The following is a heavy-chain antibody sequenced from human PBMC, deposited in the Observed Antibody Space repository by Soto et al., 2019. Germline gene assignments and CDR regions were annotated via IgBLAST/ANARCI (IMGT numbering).Heavy chain of an antibody. D-gene: IGHD2-21*02. J-gene: IGHJ4*02. CDR1: GFTFSNHA. CDR3: SRRLPRGDLLRVPFDY. CDR2: ISSDGSRD. V-gene: IGHV3-30*04. Sequence: GGSLRLSCAVSGFTFSNHAFHWVRQAPGKGLEWVAVISSDGSRDYYADSVKGRFTMSRDNSKNTLYHQTNRLRLEDTAVYYWSRRLPRGDLLRVPFDYWGQGTLVTVSS.